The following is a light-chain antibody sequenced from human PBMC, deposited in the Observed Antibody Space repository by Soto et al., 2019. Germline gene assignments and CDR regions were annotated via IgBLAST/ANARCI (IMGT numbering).Light chain of an antibody. CDR2: VAS. CDR3: QQYHNWPPQYT. J-gene: IGKJ2*01. V-gene: IGKV3-15*01. Sequence: EIVMTQSQSTLSVSPGERATLSCRARQTVSSNLAWYQQKPGQAPRLLIHVASTRATGVPATFSGSGSGPEFTITITSLQPEDLAVYYYQQYHNWPPQYTFGKGTKVHIK. CDR1: QTVSSN.